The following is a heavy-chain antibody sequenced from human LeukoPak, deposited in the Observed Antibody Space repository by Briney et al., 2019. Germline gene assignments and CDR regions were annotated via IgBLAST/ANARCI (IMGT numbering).Heavy chain of an antibody. V-gene: IGHV4-34*01. D-gene: IGHD3-16*01. CDR2: ITHNGTA. CDR1: GGSFSGYY. CDR3: VRGFLGLNGGI. Sequence: SETLSLICGVSGGSFSGYYCNWIRQAPGMGLEWIGEITHNGTATSNPSLKSRVTLSLDTSRSRFSLKLNSATAADTAVYYCVRGFLGLNGGIWGQGTTVTVSS. J-gene: IGHJ6*02.